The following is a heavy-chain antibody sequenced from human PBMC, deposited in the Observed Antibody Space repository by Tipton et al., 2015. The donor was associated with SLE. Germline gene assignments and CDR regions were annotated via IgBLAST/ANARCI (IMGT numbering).Heavy chain of an antibody. Sequence: TLSLTCAVYGGSFSGYYWSWIRQPPGKGLEWIGYIYYSGSTNYNPSLKSRVTISVDTSKNQFSLKLSSVTAADTAVYYCARGLGIAVAGSSFGDYWGQGTLVTVSS. J-gene: IGHJ4*02. CDR2: IYYSGST. V-gene: IGHV4-59*12. CDR3: ARGLGIAVAGSSFGDY. D-gene: IGHD6-19*01. CDR1: GGSFSGYY.